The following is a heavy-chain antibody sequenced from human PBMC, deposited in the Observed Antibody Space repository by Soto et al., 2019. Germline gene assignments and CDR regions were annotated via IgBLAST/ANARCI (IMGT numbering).Heavy chain of an antibody. CDR1: GDSISSENYF. CDR2: ISNRGTP. CDR3: AREVNVVALSDAFDI. V-gene: IGHV4-30-4*01. D-gene: IGHD2-8*01. J-gene: IGHJ3*02. Sequence: QVQLQESGPGLVKPSQTLSLICTVSGDSISSENYFWSWIRQPPGQGLEWVGYISNRGTPYYNPSLKSRLTISLDTSKSRFSLDMYSVTAADADVYYCAREVNVVALSDAFDIWGQGTMVTVSS.